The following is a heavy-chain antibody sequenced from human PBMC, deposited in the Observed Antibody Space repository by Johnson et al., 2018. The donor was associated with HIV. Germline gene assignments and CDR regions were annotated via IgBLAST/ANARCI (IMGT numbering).Heavy chain of an antibody. V-gene: IGHV3-7*01. J-gene: IGHJ3*02. CDR1: GFTFSSYW. CDR3: ARGVGWGGDCYSGYDAFDI. Sequence: EVQLVESGGGLVQPGVSLRLSCAASGFTFSSYWMSWVRQAPGKGLEWVANIKQDGSEKYYVDSVKGRFTISRDNAKNTLYLQMNSLRAEDTAVYYCARGVGWGGDCYSGYDAFDIWGQGTMVTVSS. CDR2: IKQDGSEK. D-gene: IGHD2-21*01.